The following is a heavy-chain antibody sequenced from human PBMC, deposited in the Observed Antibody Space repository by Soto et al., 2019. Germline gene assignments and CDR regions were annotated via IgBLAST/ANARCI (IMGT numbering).Heavy chain of an antibody. CDR1: GFTFSYYG. Sequence: QVQLVESGGGVVQPGRSLRLSCAASGFTFSYYGMHWVRQAPGKGLEWVAVISYDGSNKYYADSVKGRFTISRDNSKNTLYLQMNSLRAEDTAVYYCAKGWFGELLSHYYFYGLDVWGQGTTVTVSS. V-gene: IGHV3-30*18. D-gene: IGHD3-10*01. CDR3: AKGWFGELLSHYYFYGLDV. J-gene: IGHJ6*02. CDR2: ISYDGSNK.